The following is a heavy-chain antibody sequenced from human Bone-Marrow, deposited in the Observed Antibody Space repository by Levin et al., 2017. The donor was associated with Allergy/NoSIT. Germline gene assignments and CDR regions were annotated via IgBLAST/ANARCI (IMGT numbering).Heavy chain of an antibody. J-gene: IGHJ4*02. CDR2: IKSKSDGGTT. CDR1: GFTFSNAW. Sequence: PGGSLRLSCAASGFTFSNAWMSWFRQVPGKGLEWVGRIKSKSDGGTTDYAAPVKGRFTISRDDSKNTLYLQMNSLKTEDTALYYCTRDNEGTADWGQGTLVNVSS. D-gene: IGHD1-1*01. CDR3: TRDNEGTAD. V-gene: IGHV3-15*01.